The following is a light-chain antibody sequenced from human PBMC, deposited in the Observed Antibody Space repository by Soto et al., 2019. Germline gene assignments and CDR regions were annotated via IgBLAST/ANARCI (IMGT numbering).Light chain of an antibody. J-gene: IGKJ2*01. CDR3: MQALQTPYT. V-gene: IGKV2-28*01. Sequence: DIVMTQSSLSLPVTPGEPASISCRSSQSLLHSNGYNYLDWYLQKPGQSPQLLIYLGSNRASGVPDRFSGSGSGTDFTLKISRVEAEDVGVYYCMQALQTPYTFGQGTK. CDR2: LGS. CDR1: QSLLHSNGYNY.